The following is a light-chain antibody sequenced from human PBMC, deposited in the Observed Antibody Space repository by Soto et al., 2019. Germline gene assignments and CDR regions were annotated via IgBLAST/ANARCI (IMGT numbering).Light chain of an antibody. V-gene: IGLV1-47*01. Sequence: QLVLTQPPSASGTPGQRVTISCSGSSSNIGTNYVYWYQQLPGTAPKLVIYRNNERPSGVPGRFSGSKSGTSASLAISGLRSEDEADYYCAAWDDSLSGWVFGGGTKLTVL. J-gene: IGLJ3*02. CDR3: AAWDDSLSGWV. CDR2: RNN. CDR1: SSNIGTNY.